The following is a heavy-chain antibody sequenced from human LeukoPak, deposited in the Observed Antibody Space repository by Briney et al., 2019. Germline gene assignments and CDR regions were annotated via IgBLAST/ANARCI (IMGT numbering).Heavy chain of an antibody. D-gene: IGHD3-9*01. J-gene: IGHJ4*02. CDR2: IIPIFGTA. Sequence: ASVKVSCKASGGTFSSYAISWVRQAPGQGLEWMGGIIPIFGTANYAQKFQGRVTITADKSTSTAYMELSSLRSEDTAVYYCARVVGGYYDIFDYWGQGTLVTVSS. V-gene: IGHV1-69*06. CDR1: GGTFSSYA. CDR3: ARVVGGYYDIFDY.